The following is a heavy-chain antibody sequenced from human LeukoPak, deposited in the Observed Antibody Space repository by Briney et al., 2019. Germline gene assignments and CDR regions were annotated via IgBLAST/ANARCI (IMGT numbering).Heavy chain of an antibody. J-gene: IGHJ4*02. V-gene: IGHV3-7*01. Sequence: GGALRLSCAASGFTFSSDWMSWVRHAPGKGLEWVANINQDGSEKYYVDSVKGRFSISRDNAKNSLYLQMSSLRAEDTAVYYCASERGYSGYGDFDYWGQGTLVTVSS. CDR1: GFTFSSDW. D-gene: IGHD5-12*01. CDR3: ASERGYSGYGDFDY. CDR2: INQDGSEK.